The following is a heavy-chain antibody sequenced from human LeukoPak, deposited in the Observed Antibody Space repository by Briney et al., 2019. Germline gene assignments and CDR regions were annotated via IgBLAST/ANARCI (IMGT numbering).Heavy chain of an antibody. Sequence: GGSLRLSCAASGFTFSNYWMHWVRQAPGKGLVWVSRISPDGSSTNYADSVKGRFTISRDNAKNTLYVQMNSLRAEDTAVYYCAREASKYDFWSGYYDYWGQGTLVTVSS. J-gene: IGHJ4*02. CDR3: AREASKYDFWSGYYDY. CDR1: GFTFSNYW. D-gene: IGHD3-3*01. CDR2: ISPDGSST. V-gene: IGHV3-74*01.